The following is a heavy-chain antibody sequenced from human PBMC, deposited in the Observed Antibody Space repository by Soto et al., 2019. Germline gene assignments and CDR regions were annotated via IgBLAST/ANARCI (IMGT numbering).Heavy chain of an antibody. CDR1: GDTFNFYS. CDR3: ASSYGSGYRAFDY. CDR2: VNPIVSMS. J-gene: IGHJ4*02. Sequence: QVQLVQSGAEVKRPGSSVKVSCKASGDTFNFYSINWVRQAPGLGLEWMGRVNPIVSMSNYAQKFQGRVTMNPDKSPSTAFKELSSLRSEDTAIYYCASSYGSGYRAFDYWGQGALVTVSS. V-gene: IGHV1-69*02. D-gene: IGHD3-10*01.